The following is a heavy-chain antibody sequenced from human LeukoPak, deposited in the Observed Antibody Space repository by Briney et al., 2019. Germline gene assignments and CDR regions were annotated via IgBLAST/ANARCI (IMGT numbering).Heavy chain of an antibody. CDR2: INHSGST. Sequence: SETLSLTCAVYGGSFSGYHWSWIRQPPGKGLEWIGEINHSGSTNYNPSLKSRVTISVDTSKNQFSLKLSSVTAADTAVYYCARGIPKTVAGSALNWFDPWGQGTLVTVSS. CDR1: GGSFSGYH. J-gene: IGHJ5*02. CDR3: ARGIPKTVAGSALNWFDP. D-gene: IGHD6-19*01. V-gene: IGHV4-34*01.